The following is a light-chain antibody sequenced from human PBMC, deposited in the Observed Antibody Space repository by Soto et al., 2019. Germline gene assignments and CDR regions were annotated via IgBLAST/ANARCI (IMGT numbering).Light chain of an antibody. CDR3: CSYTRSGTLI. CDR1: SSDIGDYNY. Sequence: QSALTQPASGSGSPGQSITLSCVGTSSDIGDYNYVSWYQQHPGKVPKVIIYDVSNRPSGVSYRFSGTKSGNTASLTVSGLQAEDEADYYCCSYTRSGTLIFGTGTKLTVL. V-gene: IGLV2-14*01. J-gene: IGLJ1*01. CDR2: DVS.